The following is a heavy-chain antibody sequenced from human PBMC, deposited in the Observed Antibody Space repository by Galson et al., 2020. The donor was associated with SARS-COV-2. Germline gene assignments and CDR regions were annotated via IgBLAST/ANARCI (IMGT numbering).Heavy chain of an antibody. J-gene: IGHJ4*02. D-gene: IGHD3-10*01. V-gene: IGHV4-39*01. CDR1: GGSISSSSYY. CDR2: IYYSGST. CDR3: ARQGGELLWFGEFLYYFDY. Sequence: SQTLSLTCTVSGGSISSSSYYWGWIRQPPGKGLEWIGSIYYSGSTYYNPSLKSRVTISVDTSKNQFSLKLSSVTAADTAVYYCARQGGELLWFGEFLYYFDYWGQGTLVTVSS.